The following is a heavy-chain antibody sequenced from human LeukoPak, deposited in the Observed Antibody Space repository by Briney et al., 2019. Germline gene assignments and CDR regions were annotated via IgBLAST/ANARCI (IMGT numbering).Heavy chain of an antibody. CDR2: IYYSGST. V-gene: IGHV4-59*01. CDR1: GGSISSYY. CDR3: ARVGWYGGLTEFDY. Sequence: PSETLSLTCTVSGGSISSYYWSWIRQPPGEGLEWIGYIYYSGSTNYNPSLKSRVTISGDTSKNQFSLKLSSVTAADTAVYYCARVGWYGGLTEFDYWGQGTLVTVSS. D-gene: IGHD3-10*01. J-gene: IGHJ4*02.